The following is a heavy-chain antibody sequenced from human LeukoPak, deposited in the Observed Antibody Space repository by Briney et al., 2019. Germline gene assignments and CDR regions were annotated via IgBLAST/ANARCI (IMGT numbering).Heavy chain of an antibody. CDR2: ISSSGSTI. D-gene: IGHD6-19*01. V-gene: IGHV3-11*04. CDR1: GFTFSDYY. J-gene: IGHJ4*02. Sequence: GGSLRLSCAASGFTFSDYYMSWIRQAPGKGLGWVSYISSSGSTIYYADSVKGRFTISRDNAKNSLYLQMNSRRAEDTTVYYCARDYSGWRFDYWGQGTLVTVSS. CDR3: ARDYSGWRFDY.